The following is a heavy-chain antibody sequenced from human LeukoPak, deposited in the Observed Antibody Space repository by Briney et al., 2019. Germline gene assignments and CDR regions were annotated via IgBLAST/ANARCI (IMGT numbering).Heavy chain of an antibody. CDR2: IKGDGSHT. V-gene: IGHV3-74*01. CDR1: GFTFRDYW. CDR3: VRDWDHFDFDS. Sequence: GGSLRLSCAASGFTFRDYWMHWIRQAPGKGLVWVSRIKGDGSHTIYADSVKGRFTISRDNAKNTLYLQMKSLRVEDTSLYYCVRDWDHFDFDSWGQGTLVTVSS. D-gene: IGHD1-26*01. J-gene: IGHJ5*01.